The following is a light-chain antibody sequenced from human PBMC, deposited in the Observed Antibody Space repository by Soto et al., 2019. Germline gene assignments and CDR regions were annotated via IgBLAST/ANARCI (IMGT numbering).Light chain of an antibody. CDR2: EVS. Sequence: QSALTQPPSVSGSPGQSVTISCTGTSSDVGSYNRVSWYQQSPGTAPKPMIYEVSNRPSGVSDRFSGSKSGNTASLTISGLQAEDEADYYCSLYTSTSTFVFGTGTKLTVL. CDR1: SSDVGSYNR. CDR3: SLYTSTSTFV. V-gene: IGLV2-18*01. J-gene: IGLJ1*01.